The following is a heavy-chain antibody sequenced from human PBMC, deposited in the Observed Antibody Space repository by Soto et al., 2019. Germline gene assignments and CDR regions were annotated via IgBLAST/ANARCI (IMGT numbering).Heavy chain of an antibody. CDR1: GFSLSTSGVG. CDR3: AHSGVATIPLDY. J-gene: IGHJ4*02. V-gene: IGHV2-5*02. CDR2: IYWDYDK. Sequence: QITLKESGPALVKPTQTLTLTCTFSGFSLSTSGVGVGWIRQPPGKALEWLALIYWDYDKRYSPSLKSRLTLTPNTSKNLVVLTITNIDPVDTATYCCAHSGVATIPLDYWGQGTLVTVSS. D-gene: IGHD5-12*01.